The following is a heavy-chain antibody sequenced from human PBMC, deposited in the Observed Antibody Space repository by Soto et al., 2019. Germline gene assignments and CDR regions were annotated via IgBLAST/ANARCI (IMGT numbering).Heavy chain of an antibody. V-gene: IGHV1-18*01. Sequence: ASVKVSCKASGYTFTSYGISWVRQAPGQGLEWMGWISAYNGNTNYAQKLQGRVTMTTDTSTSTAYMELRSLRSDDTAVYYCVRDCSGGSCYQSWGQGTLVTVSS. CDR2: ISAYNGNT. CDR1: GYTFTSYG. J-gene: IGHJ4*02. D-gene: IGHD2-15*01. CDR3: VRDCSGGSCYQS.